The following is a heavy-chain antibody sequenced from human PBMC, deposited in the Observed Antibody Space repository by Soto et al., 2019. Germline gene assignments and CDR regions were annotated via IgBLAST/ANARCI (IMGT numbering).Heavy chain of an antibody. Sequence: SETLSLTCTVSGGSISSYFWSWIWQPPGKGLEWIGYIYYSGSTNYNPSLKSRVTISVDTSKNQFSLKLSSVTAADTAVYYCARGVRYFDYWGQGTLVTVSS. CDR2: IYYSGST. V-gene: IGHV4-59*01. D-gene: IGHD3-10*01. J-gene: IGHJ4*02. CDR3: ARGVRYFDY. CDR1: GGSISSYF.